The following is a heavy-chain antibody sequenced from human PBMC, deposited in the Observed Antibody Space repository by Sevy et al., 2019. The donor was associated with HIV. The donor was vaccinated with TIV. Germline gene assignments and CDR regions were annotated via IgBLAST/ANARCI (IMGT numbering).Heavy chain of an antibody. CDR1: GSTFSSYG. D-gene: IGHD6-13*01. V-gene: IGHV3-30*02. J-gene: IGHJ5*02. CDR3: AKDFDSGYSSSWTPYNWFDP. CDR2: IRYDGSNK. Sequence: GGSLRLSCAASGSTFSSYGMHWVRQAPGKGLEWVAFIRYDGSNKYYADSVKGRFTISRDNSKNTLYLQMNSLRAEDTAVYYCAKDFDSGYSSSWTPYNWFDPWGQGTLVTVSS.